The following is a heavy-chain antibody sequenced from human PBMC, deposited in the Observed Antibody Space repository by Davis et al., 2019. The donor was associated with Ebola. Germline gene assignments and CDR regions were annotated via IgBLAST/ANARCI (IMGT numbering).Heavy chain of an antibody. CDR3: ARLYGPGHYLNWYFNL. CDR2: IYPSDSDT. V-gene: IGHV5-51*01. CDR1: EYRFANYW. J-gene: IGHJ2*01. Sequence: GGSLRLSCKGSEYRFANYWIGWVRQQPGKGLEWMGMIYPSDSDTRYSPSFQGQVIISADKSISTAYLQWNSLQASDTAVYYCARLYGPGHYLNWYFNLWGRGTLVTVSS. D-gene: IGHD3-10*01.